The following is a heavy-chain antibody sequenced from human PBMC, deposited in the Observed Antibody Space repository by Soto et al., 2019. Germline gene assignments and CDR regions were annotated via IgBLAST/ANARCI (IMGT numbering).Heavy chain of an antibody. Sequence: SETLSLTCAVYGGSFSGYYWSWIRQPPGKGLEWIGEISHSGSTNYNPSLKSRVTISVDTSKNQFSLKLSSVTAADTAVYYCARGSMIVVVTRIDYWGQGTLVTVSS. V-gene: IGHV4-34*01. CDR1: GGSFSGYY. D-gene: IGHD3-22*01. CDR2: ISHSGST. J-gene: IGHJ4*02. CDR3: ARGSMIVVVTRIDY.